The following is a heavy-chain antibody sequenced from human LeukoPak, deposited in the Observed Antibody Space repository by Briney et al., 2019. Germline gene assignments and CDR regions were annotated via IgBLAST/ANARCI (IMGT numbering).Heavy chain of an antibody. Sequence: PGGSLRLSCAASGFTFSSYSMNWVRQAPGKGLEWVSYISSSSSTIYYADSVRGRFTISRDNAKNSLYLQMNSLRAEDTAVYYCARSLHTAMALFDYWGQGTLVTVSS. CDR1: GFTFSSYS. CDR2: ISSSSSTI. CDR3: ARSLHTAMALFDY. V-gene: IGHV3-48*01. J-gene: IGHJ4*02. D-gene: IGHD5-18*01.